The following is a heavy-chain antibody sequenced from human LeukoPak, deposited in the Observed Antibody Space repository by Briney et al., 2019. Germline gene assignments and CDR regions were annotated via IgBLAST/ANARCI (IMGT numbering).Heavy chain of an antibody. J-gene: IGHJ4*02. CDR3: AKVPAATEYYFDY. V-gene: IGHV3-30*02. CDR1: GFTFSSYG. CDR2: IRYDGSNK. D-gene: IGHD2-2*01. Sequence: QPGGSLRLSCAASGFTFSSYGMHWVRQAPGKGLEWVAFIRYDGSNKYYADSVKGRFTISRDNSKNTLYLQMNSLRAEDTAVYYCAKVPAATEYYFDYWGQGTLVTVSS.